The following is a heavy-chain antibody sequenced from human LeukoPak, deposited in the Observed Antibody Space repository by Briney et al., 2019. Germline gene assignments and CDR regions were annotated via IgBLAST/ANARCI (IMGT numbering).Heavy chain of an antibody. J-gene: IGHJ1*01. Sequence: GGSLRLSCAASGFTFSSYAMSWVRQAPGKGLGWVSAISGSGGSTYYAGSVKGRFTISRDNSKNTLYLQMNSLRAEDTAVYYCAKDLDYGDYTVQHWGQGTLVTVSS. CDR3: AKDLDYGDYTVQH. D-gene: IGHD4-17*01. CDR2: ISGSGGST. V-gene: IGHV3-23*01. CDR1: GFTFSSYA.